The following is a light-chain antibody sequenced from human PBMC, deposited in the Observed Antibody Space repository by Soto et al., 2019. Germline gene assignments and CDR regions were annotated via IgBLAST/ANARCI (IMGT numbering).Light chain of an antibody. CDR1: QSISSW. CDR2: KAS. J-gene: IGKJ4*01. V-gene: IGKV1-5*03. CDR3: QQYNSYPT. Sequence: DIQMTQSPSTLSASVGDRVTITCRASQSISSWLAWYQQKPGKAPKILIYKASSLESGVPSRFSGSGSGTGFTLTSSSLQPDDFATYSCQQYNSYPTFGGGTRVEIK.